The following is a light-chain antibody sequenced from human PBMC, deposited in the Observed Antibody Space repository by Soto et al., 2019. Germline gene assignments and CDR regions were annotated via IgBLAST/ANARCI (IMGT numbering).Light chain of an antibody. CDR2: GAS. CDR1: QSVSSSY. V-gene: IGKV3-20*01. J-gene: IGKJ3*01. CDR3: QQYGSSLFT. Sequence: ETVMTQSPATLTVSPGERATLSCRASQSVSSSYLAWYQQKPGQAPRLLIYGASSRATGIPDRFSGSGSGTDFTLTISRLEPEDFAVYYCQQYGSSLFTFGPGTKVD.